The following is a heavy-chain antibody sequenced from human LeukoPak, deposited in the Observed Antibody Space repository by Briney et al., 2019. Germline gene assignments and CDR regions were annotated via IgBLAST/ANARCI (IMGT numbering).Heavy chain of an antibody. V-gene: IGHV3-66*04. CDR3: ARPTTTSLLLWFREEGFDY. D-gene: IGHD3-10*01. CDR2: MYTGGGR. J-gene: IGHJ4*02. CDR1: GFSVSNYY. Sequence: PGGSLRLSCAASGFSVSNYYMSWVRQPPGKGLEWVSVMYTGGGRYYGDSVKGRFTISRDNSKNTLYLQMNSLRAGDTAVYYCARPTTTSLLLWFREEGFDYWGQGTLVTVSS.